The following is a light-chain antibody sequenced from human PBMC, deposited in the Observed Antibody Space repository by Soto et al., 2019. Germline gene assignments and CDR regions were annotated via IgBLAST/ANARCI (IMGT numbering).Light chain of an antibody. J-gene: IGLJ1*01. CDR2: EVS. CDR1: SSDIGVYNY. Sequence: QSALTQPPSASGSPGQSVTISCTGTSSDIGVYNYVSWYQQHPGKAPKLMIYEVSKRPSGVPDRFSGSKSGNTASLTVSGLLAEDEADYYCSSYSGSNNLYVFGAGTKLTVL. V-gene: IGLV2-8*01. CDR3: SSYSGSNNLYV.